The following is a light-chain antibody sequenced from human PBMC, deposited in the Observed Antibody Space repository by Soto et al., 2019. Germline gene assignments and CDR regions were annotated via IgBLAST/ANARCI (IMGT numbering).Light chain of an antibody. CDR2: AGS. J-gene: IGKJ5*01. Sequence: DIQMTQSPSTLSASVGDRVTITCRASQNIASWLAWYQQRPGKAPKPLIYAGSTLESGVSSRFSGSGSGTEFTLTITDLQPGDFATYYCQQYNTFSATFGQGTRLEIK. CDR3: QQYNTFSAT. CDR1: QNIASW. V-gene: IGKV1-5*01.